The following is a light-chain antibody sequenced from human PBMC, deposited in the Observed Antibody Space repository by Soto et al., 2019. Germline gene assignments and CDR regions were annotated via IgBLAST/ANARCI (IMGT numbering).Light chain of an antibody. Sequence: QSALTQPASVSGSPGQSITISCTGTSSDVGGYNYVSWYQQHPGKAPKLMIYEVSNRPSGVSNRFSGSKFGKTASLTISGLQAEDEADYYCSSYTSSSTLVFGGGTKLTDL. J-gene: IGLJ3*02. V-gene: IGLV2-14*01. CDR1: SSDVGGYNY. CDR3: SSYTSSSTLV. CDR2: EVS.